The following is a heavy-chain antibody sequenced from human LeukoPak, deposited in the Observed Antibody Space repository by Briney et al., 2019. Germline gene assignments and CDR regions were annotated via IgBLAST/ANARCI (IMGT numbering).Heavy chain of an antibody. V-gene: IGHV3-30-3*01. CDR2: ISSDGSNK. Sequence: GGSLRLSCAASGFTFSSYNMHWVRQAPGKGLEWVTLISSDGSNKYYADSVQGRFTISRDNSKNTLFLQMNSLRDEDTAVYYCARAPPYSSSWMNYYFDYWGQGTLVTVSS. CDR3: ARAPPYSSSWMNYYFDY. J-gene: IGHJ4*02. D-gene: IGHD6-13*01. CDR1: GFTFSSYN.